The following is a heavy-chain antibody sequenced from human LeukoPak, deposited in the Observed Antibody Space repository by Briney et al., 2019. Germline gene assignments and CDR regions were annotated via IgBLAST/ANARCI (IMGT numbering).Heavy chain of an antibody. J-gene: IGHJ4*02. CDR2: ISSSSSYI. D-gene: IGHD4-17*01. Sequence: GGSLRLSCAASGFTFSSYDMHWVRQAPGKGLEWVSSISSSSSYIYYADSVKGRFTISRDNAKNSLYLQMNSLRAEDTAVYYCARGKYGDQYYFDYWGQGTLVTVSS. CDR3: ARGKYGDQYYFDY. V-gene: IGHV3-21*01. CDR1: GFTFSSYD.